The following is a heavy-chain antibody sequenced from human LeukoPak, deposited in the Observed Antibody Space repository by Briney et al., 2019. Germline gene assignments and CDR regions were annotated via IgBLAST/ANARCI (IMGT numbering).Heavy chain of an antibody. Sequence: GGSLRLSCAASGFTFSSYNMNWVRQAPGKGLEWVSSISGSSSYIYYADSAKGRFYISRDNAKNSLYLQMNSLRAEDTAVYYCARAATVGTTRPGTHFDYWGQGTLVTVSS. D-gene: IGHD1-26*01. CDR3: ARAATVGTTRPGTHFDY. J-gene: IGHJ4*02. CDR2: ISGSSSYI. V-gene: IGHV3-21*01. CDR1: GFTFSSYN.